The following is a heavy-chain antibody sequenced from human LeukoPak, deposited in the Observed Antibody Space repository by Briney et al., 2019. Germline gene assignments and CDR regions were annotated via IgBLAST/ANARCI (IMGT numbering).Heavy chain of an antibody. Sequence: GASVKVSCKASGYTFTGYYMHWVRQAPGQGLEWMGWINPNSGGTNYAQKFQGRVTMTRDTSISTAYMELSRLRSDDTAVYYCARAHGLDTSGDIVATRQIAVAGHSDYWGQGTLVTVSS. CDR3: ARAHGLDTSGDIVATRQIAVAGHSDY. CDR1: GYTFTGYY. J-gene: IGHJ4*02. D-gene: IGHD5-12*01. V-gene: IGHV1-2*02. CDR2: INPNSGGT.